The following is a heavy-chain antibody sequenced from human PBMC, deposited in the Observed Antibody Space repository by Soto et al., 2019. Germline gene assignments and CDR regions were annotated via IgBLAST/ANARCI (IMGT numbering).Heavy chain of an antibody. CDR2: IQSGGST. CDR3: SRDDVLCSGGSCYGVPMVC. V-gene: IGHV3-66*01. D-gene: IGHD2-15*01. CDR1: GFTVSSNY. J-gene: IGHJ6*04. Sequence: PGGSLRLSCAASGFTVSSNYMSWVRQAPGKGLEWVSVIQSGGSTFYADSVKGRFTISRDNSKNTLYLQMNSLRVEDTAMYYCSRDDVLCSGGSCYGVPMVCWGRGTTVNVSS.